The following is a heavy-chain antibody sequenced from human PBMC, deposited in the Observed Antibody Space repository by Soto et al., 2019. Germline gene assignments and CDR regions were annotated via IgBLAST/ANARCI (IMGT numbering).Heavy chain of an antibody. CDR3: VRHNYGSGSTYFDY. Sequence: PSETLSLTCTVSGGSISSYYWSWIRQPPGKGLEWIGYIYYSGSTNYNPSLKSRVTISVDTSKNQFSLKLNSMTAADTAVYYCVRHNYGSGSTYFDYWGQGTLVTSPQ. D-gene: IGHD3-10*01. J-gene: IGHJ4*02. CDR1: GGSISSYY. CDR2: IYYSGST. V-gene: IGHV4-59*08.